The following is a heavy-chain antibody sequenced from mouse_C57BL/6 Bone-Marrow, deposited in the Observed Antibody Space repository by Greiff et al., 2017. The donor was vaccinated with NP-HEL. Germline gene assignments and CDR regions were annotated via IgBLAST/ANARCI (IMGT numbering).Heavy chain of an antibody. J-gene: IGHJ3*01. Sequence: VQLQQPGAELVKPGASVKVSCKASGYTFSSYWMHWVKQRPGQGLEWIGRIHPSDSDTNYNQKFKGKATLTVDKSSSTAYMQLSSLTSEDSAVYYCAMGYYGPWFAYWGQGTLVTVSA. CDR3: AMGYYGPWFAY. CDR2: IHPSDSDT. V-gene: IGHV1-74*01. CDR1: GYTFSSYW. D-gene: IGHD1-1*01.